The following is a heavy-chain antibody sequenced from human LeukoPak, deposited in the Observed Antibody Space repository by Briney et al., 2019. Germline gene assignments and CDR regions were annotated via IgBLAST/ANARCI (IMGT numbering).Heavy chain of an antibody. Sequence: GGSLRLSCAASGFTFSSYGMHWVRQAPGKGLEWVAFIRYDGSNKYYADSVKGRFTISRDNSKNTLYLQMNSLRAEDTAVYYCAAGYYDFWSGAFDIWGQGTMVTVSS. CDR3: AAGYYDFWSGAFDI. CDR2: IRYDGSNK. D-gene: IGHD3-3*01. V-gene: IGHV3-30*02. CDR1: GFTFSSYG. J-gene: IGHJ3*02.